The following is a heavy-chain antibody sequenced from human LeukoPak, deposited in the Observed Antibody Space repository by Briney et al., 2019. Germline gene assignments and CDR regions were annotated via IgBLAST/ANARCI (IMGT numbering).Heavy chain of an antibody. CDR1: GGSISSGSYY. D-gene: IGHD2-21*01. J-gene: IGHJ5*02. Sequence: SETLSLTCTVSGGSISSGSYYWSWIRQPAGKGLEWIGRIYTSGSTNYNPSLKSRVTISVDTSKNQFSLKLSSVTAADTAVYYCARDRCGGDCNHWFDPWGQGTLVTVSS. CDR3: ARDRCGGDCNHWFDP. CDR2: IYTSGST. V-gene: IGHV4-61*02.